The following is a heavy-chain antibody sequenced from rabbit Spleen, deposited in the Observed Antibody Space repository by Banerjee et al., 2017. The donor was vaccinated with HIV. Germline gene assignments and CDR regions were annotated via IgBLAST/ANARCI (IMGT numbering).Heavy chain of an antibody. CDR3: ARLSSDWTYLEL. CDR2: IYTTGTWT. J-gene: IGHJ4*01. V-gene: IGHV1S40*01. CDR1: GFSFNSGDD. D-gene: IGHD8-1*01. Sequence: QSLEESGGGLVKPGTSLTLTCKASGFSFNSGDDMCWVRQAPGKGLEWIACIYTTGTWTYYASWAKGRFTISKTSTTVTLQMTSLTAADTATYFCARLSSDWTYLELWGPGTLVTVS.